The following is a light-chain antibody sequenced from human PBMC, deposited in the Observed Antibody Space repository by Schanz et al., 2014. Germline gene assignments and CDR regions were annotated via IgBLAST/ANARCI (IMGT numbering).Light chain of an antibody. CDR3: QQRKKWPIT. CDR1: QTIFSSD. CDR2: EAS. J-gene: IGKJ5*01. Sequence: EIVMTQSPATLSLSPGERATLSCRASQTIFSSDLAWYQQKPGQAPRLLIYEASNRATGIPARFSGGGSGTDFTLTISSLEPEDFAVYYCQQRKKWPITFGQGTRLEIK. V-gene: IGKV3-11*01.